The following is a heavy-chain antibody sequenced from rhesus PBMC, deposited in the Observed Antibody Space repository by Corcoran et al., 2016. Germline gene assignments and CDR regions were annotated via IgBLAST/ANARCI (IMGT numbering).Heavy chain of an antibody. Sequence: QVQLQESGPGLVKPSETLSLTCAVSGGSISRNYWSWIRQSPRKGLEWIGYIYGGSGNTIYKPCLQSRVTISRDTSKNQVSLKLSSMTAADTAVYYCATAYEYNNYVPLDYWGQGVLVTVSS. CDR3: ATAYEYNNYVPLDY. D-gene: IGHD4-23*01. CDR1: GGSISRNY. V-gene: IGHV4-147*01. CDR2: IYGGSGNT. J-gene: IGHJ4*01.